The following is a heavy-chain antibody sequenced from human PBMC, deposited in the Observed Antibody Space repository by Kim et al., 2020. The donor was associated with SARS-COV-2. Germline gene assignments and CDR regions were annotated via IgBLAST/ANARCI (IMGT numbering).Heavy chain of an antibody. CDR3: ARDPYGGRGKWFDP. CDR2: IYHSGST. Sequence: SETLSLTCTVSGYSISSDYYWGWIRQPPGKGLEWIGSIYHSGSTYYNPSLKSRVTISVDTSKNQFSLKLSSVTAADTAVYYCARDPYGGRGKWFDPWGQGTLVTVSS. J-gene: IGHJ5*02. CDR1: GYSISSDYY. D-gene: IGHD2-15*01. V-gene: IGHV4-38-2*02.